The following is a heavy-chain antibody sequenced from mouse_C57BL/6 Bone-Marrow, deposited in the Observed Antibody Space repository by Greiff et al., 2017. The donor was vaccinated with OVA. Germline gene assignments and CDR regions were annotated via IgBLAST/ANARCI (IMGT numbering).Heavy chain of an antibody. J-gene: IGHJ2*01. Sequence: EVKVVESGGGLVKPGGSLKLSCAASGFTFSSYAMSWVRQTPEKRLEWVATISDGGSYTYYPDNVKGRFTISRDNAKNNLYLQMSHLKSEDTAMYYCARDGDYYGSSLFDYWGQGTTLTVSS. V-gene: IGHV5-4*01. CDR1: GFTFSSYA. D-gene: IGHD1-1*01. CDR2: ISDGGSYT. CDR3: ARDGDYYGSSLFDY.